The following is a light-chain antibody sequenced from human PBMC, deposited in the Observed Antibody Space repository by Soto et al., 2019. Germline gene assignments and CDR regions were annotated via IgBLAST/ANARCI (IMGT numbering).Light chain of an antibody. Sequence: QSVLTQPASVSGSPGQSITISCTGTSSDVGGFNYASWYQLHPGKAPKLMIYEVTNRPSGISNRFSGSKSGNTASLTISGLQAEDEADYYCSSYTSSAYVVFGGGTKVTVL. CDR3: SSYTSSAYVV. J-gene: IGLJ2*01. V-gene: IGLV2-14*01. CDR2: EVT. CDR1: SSDVGGFNY.